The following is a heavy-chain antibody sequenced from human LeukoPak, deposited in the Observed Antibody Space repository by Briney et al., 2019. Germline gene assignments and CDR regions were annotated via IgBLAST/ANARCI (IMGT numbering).Heavy chain of an antibody. J-gene: IGHJ6*02. Sequence: GGSPRLSCAASGFTFSSYSMNWVRQAPGKGLEWVSYISSSSSTMYYADSVKGRFTISRDNAKNSLYVQLNSLRDEDTAVYYCARGSGSGRRGMDVWGQGTTVTLSS. CDR1: GFTFSSYS. CDR3: ARGSGSGRRGMDV. V-gene: IGHV3-48*02. CDR2: ISSSSSTM. D-gene: IGHD3-10*01.